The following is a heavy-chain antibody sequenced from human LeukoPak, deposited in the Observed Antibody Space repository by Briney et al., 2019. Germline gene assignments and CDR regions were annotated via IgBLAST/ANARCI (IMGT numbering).Heavy chain of an antibody. CDR1: GFTFSDYA. CDR2: ISGSGGNT. V-gene: IGHV3-23*01. J-gene: IGHJ5*02. Sequence: PGGSLRLSCTASGFTFSDYAMSWVRQAPGKGLEWVSAISGSGGNTNYADSVKGHFTISRDNSRNTLYLQMNSLRAEDTAVYYCAREGTARLSSGWGWFDPWGQGALVTVSS. D-gene: IGHD6-19*01. CDR3: AREGTARLSSGWGWFDP.